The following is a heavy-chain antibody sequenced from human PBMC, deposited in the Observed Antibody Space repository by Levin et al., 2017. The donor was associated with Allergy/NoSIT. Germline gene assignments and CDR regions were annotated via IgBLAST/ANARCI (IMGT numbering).Heavy chain of an antibody. V-gene: IGHV3-11*05. CDR3: ARDLERRSYGGYDGLGY. CDR2: ISSSSSYT. Sequence: PGGSLRLSCAASGFTFSDYYMSWIRQAPGKGLEWVSYISSSSSYTNYADSVKGRFTISRDNAKNSLYLQMNSLRAEDTAVYYCARDLERRSYGGYDGLGYWGQGTLVTVSS. CDR1: GFTFSDYY. J-gene: IGHJ4*02. D-gene: IGHD5-12*01.